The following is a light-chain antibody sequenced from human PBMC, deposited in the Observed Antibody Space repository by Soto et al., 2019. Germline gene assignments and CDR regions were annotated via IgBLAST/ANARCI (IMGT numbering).Light chain of an antibody. CDR3: QQRSNWLPLP. V-gene: IGKV3-11*01. CDR2: DAS. Sequence: EIVLTQSPATLSLSPGERATLSCRASQSVSSYLAWYQQKPGQAPRLLIYDASNRATGIPARFSGSGSATDFPLTNSRLEPEDFAVYYCQQRSNWLPLPFGGGTKVEIQ. CDR1: QSVSSY. J-gene: IGKJ4*01.